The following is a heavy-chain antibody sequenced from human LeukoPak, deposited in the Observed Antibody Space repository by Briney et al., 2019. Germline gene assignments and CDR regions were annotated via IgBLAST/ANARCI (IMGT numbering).Heavy chain of an antibody. CDR2: INWNGGST. J-gene: IGHJ4*02. V-gene: IGHV3-20*04. Sequence: GGSLRLSCAPSVFTFADYGMSWVRHAPGKGLEWVFGINWNGGSTGYAHSVKGGFTISRDNAKNSLYLQMNSLRAEDTALYYCARRHPEYSYGPAAFDYWGQGTLVTVSS. D-gene: IGHD5-18*01. CDR3: ARRHPEYSYGPAAFDY. CDR1: VFTFADYG.